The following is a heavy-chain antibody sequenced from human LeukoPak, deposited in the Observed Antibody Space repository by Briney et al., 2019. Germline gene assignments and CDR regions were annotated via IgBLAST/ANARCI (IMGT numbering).Heavy chain of an antibody. CDR3: ATSSGWKSNIDY. J-gene: IGHJ4*02. Sequence: ASVKVSCKASGYTFTGYYMHWVRQAPGQGLEWMGWINPNSGGTNHAQKFQGRVTMTRDTPISTAYMELSRLRSDDTAVFYCATSSGWKSNIDYWGQGTLVTVSS. CDR2: INPNSGGT. V-gene: IGHV1-2*02. D-gene: IGHD6-19*01. CDR1: GYTFTGYY.